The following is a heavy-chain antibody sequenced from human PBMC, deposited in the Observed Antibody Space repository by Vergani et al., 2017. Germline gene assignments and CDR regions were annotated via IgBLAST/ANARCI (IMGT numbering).Heavy chain of an antibody. Sequence: EVQLVESGGGLVQPGRSLRLSCAASGFTFDDYAMHWVRQAPGKGLEWVSGISWNSGSIGYADSVKGRFTISRDNAKNSLYLQMNSLRAEDTAVFYCARVVGAYVLDYWGQGILVTVSS. V-gene: IGHV3-9*01. CDR2: ISWNSGSI. J-gene: IGHJ4*02. D-gene: IGHD1-26*01. CDR3: ARVVGAYVLDY. CDR1: GFTFDDYA.